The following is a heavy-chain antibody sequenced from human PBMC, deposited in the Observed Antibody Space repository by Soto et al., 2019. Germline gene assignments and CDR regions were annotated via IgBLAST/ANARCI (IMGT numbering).Heavy chain of an antibody. J-gene: IGHJ4*02. CDR3: AKDREIRGDNFRSGFEK. CDR2: ISGSGANT. D-gene: IGHD3-3*01. CDR1: GFTFSNCA. Sequence: EVQLLESGGDLVQPGGSLRLSCATSGFTFSNCAMSWVRHTPGKGLEWVSGISGSGANTYNAESVKGRFTISRDNSMNTMNLQMNTLREDDTAVYYCAKDREIRGDNFRSGFEKWGQGTLVIVSS. V-gene: IGHV3-23*01.